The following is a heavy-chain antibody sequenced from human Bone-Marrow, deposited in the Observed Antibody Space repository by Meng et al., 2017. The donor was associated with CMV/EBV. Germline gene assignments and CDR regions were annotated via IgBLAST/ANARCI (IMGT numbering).Heavy chain of an antibody. D-gene: IGHD6-13*01. Sequence: ASVKVSCKASGYTFTGYYMHWVRQAPGQGLEWVGWINPNSGGTNYAQKFQGRVTMTRDTSISTAYMELSRLRSDDTAVYYCARDIAAAGPRPRRHYYSGMDVWGQGTTVTVSS. CDR3: ARDIAAAGPRPRRHYYSGMDV. CDR1: GYTFTGYY. CDR2: INPNSGGT. J-gene: IGHJ6*02. V-gene: IGHV1-2*02.